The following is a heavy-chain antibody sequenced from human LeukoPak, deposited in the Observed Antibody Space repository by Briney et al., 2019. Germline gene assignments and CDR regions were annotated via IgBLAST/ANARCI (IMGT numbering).Heavy chain of an antibody. J-gene: IGHJ4*02. D-gene: IGHD2-15*01. CDR2: INHSGST. CDR3: ARVRKYCSGGSCYSVSGY. CDR1: GGSFSGYY. Sequence: DPSETLSLTCAVYGGSFSGYYWSWIRQPPGKGLEWIGEINHSGSTNYNPSLKGRVTISVDTSKNQFSLKLSSVTAADTAVYYCARVRKYCSGGSCYSVSGYWGQGTLVTVSS. V-gene: IGHV4-34*01.